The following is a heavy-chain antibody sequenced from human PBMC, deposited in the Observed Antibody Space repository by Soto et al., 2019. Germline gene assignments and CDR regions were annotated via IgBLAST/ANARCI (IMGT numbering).Heavy chain of an antibody. V-gene: IGHV3-21*01. J-gene: IGHJ6*03. D-gene: IGHD6-6*01. CDR2: ISSSSSYI. Sequence: GGSLRLSCAASGFTFSSYSMNWVRQAPGKGLEWVSSISSSSSYIYYADSVKGRFTISRDNAKNSLYLQMNSLRAEDTAVYYCARDSKAYSSSAFNYYYYYMDVWGKGTTVTVSS. CDR1: GFTFSSYS. CDR3: ARDSKAYSSSAFNYYYYYMDV.